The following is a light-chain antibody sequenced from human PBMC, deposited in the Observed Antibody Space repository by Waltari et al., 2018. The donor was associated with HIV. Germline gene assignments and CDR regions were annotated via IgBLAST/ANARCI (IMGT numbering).Light chain of an antibody. CDR3: QVWDSSSDLNWV. Sequence: SYVLTQPTSVSVAPGKTARITCGGDNIGSQRVHWYQQKPGQAPVLVIYDDSDRPSGIPERFAGSNSGNTATLTISRVEAGDEADYYCQVWDSSSDLNWVFGGGTKLTVL. CDR1: NIGSQR. V-gene: IGLV3-21*04. CDR2: DDS. J-gene: IGLJ3*02.